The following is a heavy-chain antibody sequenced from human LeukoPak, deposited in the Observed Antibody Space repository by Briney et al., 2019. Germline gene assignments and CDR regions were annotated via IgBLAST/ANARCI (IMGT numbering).Heavy chain of an antibody. J-gene: IGHJ4*02. CDR3: ARQYSSSWSDFDY. V-gene: IGHV3-11*01. CDR2: ISSSGSTI. Sequence: PGGSLRLSCAASGFTFSDYYMSWIRQAPGKGLEWVSYISSSGSTIYYADSVKGRFTISRDNAKNSLYLQMNSLRAEDTAVYYCARQYSSSWSDFDYWGQGTLVTVSS. CDR1: GFTFSDYY. D-gene: IGHD6-13*01.